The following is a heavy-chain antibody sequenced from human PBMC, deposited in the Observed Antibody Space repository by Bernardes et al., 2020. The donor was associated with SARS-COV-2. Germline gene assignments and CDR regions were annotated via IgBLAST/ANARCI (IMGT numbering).Heavy chain of an antibody. CDR1: GGSISSSSYY. J-gene: IGHJ5*02. CDR2: IYYSGST. V-gene: IGHV4-39*01. D-gene: IGHD2-2*01. CDR3: ARHGCSSTSCYWRNWFDP. Sequence: PELLSLTCTVSGGSISSSSYYWGRLLQPPGKGLAWKGSIYYSGSTYYNPSLQSRVTISVDTSKNQFTLKLSSVTGADTAVYYCARHGCSSTSCYWRNWFDPWGQGTLVTVSS.